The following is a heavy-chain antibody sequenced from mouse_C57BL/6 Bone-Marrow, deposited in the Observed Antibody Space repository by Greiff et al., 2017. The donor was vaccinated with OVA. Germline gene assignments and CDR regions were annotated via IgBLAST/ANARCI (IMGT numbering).Heavy chain of an antibody. D-gene: IGHD1-1*01. CDR1: GYTFTDYY. V-gene: IGHV1-19*01. J-gene: IGHJ2*01. CDR3: ARPDPLFYYGSSYGY. CDR2: INPYNGGT. Sequence: VKLMESGPVLVKPGASVKMSCKASGYTFTDYYMNWVKQSHGKSLEWIGVINPYNGGTSYNQKFKGKATLTVDKSSSTAYMELNSLTSEDSAVYYCARPDPLFYYGSSYGYWGQGTTLTVSS.